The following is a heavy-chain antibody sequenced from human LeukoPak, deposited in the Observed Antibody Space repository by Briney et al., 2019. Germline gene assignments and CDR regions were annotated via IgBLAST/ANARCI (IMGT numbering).Heavy chain of an antibody. V-gene: IGHV4-34*01. CDR1: GGSFRGYY. Sequence: SETLSLTCAVYGGSFRGYYWSWIRQPPGKGLEWIGEINHSGSTNYNPSLRSRVTISVDTSKNQFSLKLSSVTAADTAVYYCARPSSSWFPNAFDIWGQGTMVTVSS. CDR3: ARPSSSWFPNAFDI. J-gene: IGHJ3*02. CDR2: INHSGST. D-gene: IGHD6-13*01.